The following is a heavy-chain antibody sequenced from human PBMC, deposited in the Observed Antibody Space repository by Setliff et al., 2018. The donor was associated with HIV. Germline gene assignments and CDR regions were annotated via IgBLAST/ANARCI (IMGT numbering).Heavy chain of an antibody. Sequence: AGESLKISCKASGYSFTNYWIGWVRQMPAKRPEWMGIIYPGGSETVYSPSFQGQVNISADKSISTAYLQWSSLKASDTAMYYCARIPRWYYYYMDVWGKGTTVTVSS. J-gene: IGHJ6*03. CDR2: IYPGGSET. CDR1: GYSFTNYW. D-gene: IGHD2-15*01. CDR3: ARIPRWYYYYMDV. V-gene: IGHV5-51*01.